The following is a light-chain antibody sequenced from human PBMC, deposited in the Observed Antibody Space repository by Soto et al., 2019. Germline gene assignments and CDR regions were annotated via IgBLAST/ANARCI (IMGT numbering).Light chain of an antibody. CDR1: QSIRSW. J-gene: IGKJ1*01. CDR3: QQYNSYPWT. Sequence: DIQMTQSPSTLSASVGDRVTISCRASQSIRSWLAWYQQKPGKAPKLLIYKASSLESGVPSRFSGSGSGTAYTLTISSLQPDDFATYYCQQYNSYPWTFAQGTKVEIK. CDR2: KAS. V-gene: IGKV1-5*03.